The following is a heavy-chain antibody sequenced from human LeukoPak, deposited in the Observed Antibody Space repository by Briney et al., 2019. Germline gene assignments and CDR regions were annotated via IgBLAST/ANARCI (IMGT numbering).Heavy chain of an antibody. CDR1: GYTFTSYA. CDR2: INAGNGNT. Sequence: ASVKVSCKASGYTFTSYAMHWVRQAPGQRLEWMGWINAGNGNTKYSQKFQGRVTITRDTSASTAYMELSSLRSEDTAVYYCARVWFGEPYLYGMDVWGQGTTVTVSS. J-gene: IGHJ6*02. V-gene: IGHV1-3*01. D-gene: IGHD3-10*01. CDR3: ARVWFGEPYLYGMDV.